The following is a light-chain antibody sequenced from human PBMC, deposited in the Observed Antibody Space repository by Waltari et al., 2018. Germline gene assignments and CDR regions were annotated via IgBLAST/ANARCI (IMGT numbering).Light chain of an antibody. V-gene: IGLV2-8*01. CDR3: SSYAGSNNLV. J-gene: IGLJ1*01. CDR2: EVN. CDR1: SSDVGGYKF. Sequence: QSALTQPPSASGSPGQSVTISCTGTSSDVGGYKFVSWYQQHPGRAPKLMIYEVNQRPSGVPDRISGSKSGNTASLTVSGLQAEDEADYYCSSYAGSNNLVFGTGTKVTVL.